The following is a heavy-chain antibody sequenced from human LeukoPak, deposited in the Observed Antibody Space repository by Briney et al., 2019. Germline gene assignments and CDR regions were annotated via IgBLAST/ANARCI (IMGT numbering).Heavy chain of an antibody. D-gene: IGHD3-22*01. CDR3: ARAGDSSLFGY. CDR1: GYSISSDYY. J-gene: IGHJ4*02. V-gene: IGHV4-38-2*02. CDR2: ISNSGST. Sequence: SETLSLTCTVSGYSISSDYYWGWIRQPPGKGLEWIGSISNSGSTNHNPSLKSRVTISVDTSKNQFSLKLSSVTAADTAVYYCARAGDSSLFGYWGQGTLVTVSS.